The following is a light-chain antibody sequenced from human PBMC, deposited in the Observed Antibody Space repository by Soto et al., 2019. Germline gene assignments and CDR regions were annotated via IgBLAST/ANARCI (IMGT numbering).Light chain of an antibody. Sequence: DIVLTQSPGTLSLSPGERATLSCRASQSISSTYLGWYQQKPGQAPRLLIYGASSRATGIPERFSGSGSGADFTLTISSLEPEDFAVYYCQHYSTSLYTFGQGTKLEIK. CDR1: QSISSTY. V-gene: IGKV3-20*01. CDR2: GAS. J-gene: IGKJ2*01. CDR3: QHYSTSLYT.